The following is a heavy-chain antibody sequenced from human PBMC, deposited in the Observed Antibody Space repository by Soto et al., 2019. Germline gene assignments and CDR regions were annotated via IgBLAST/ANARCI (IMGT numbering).Heavy chain of an antibody. V-gene: IGHV4-39*01. CDR3: ARHIGNVVWFGESYYFDY. D-gene: IGHD3-10*01. J-gene: IGHJ4*02. Sequence: GWIRQPPGKGLEWIGSIYYSGSTYYNPSLKSRVTISVDTSKNQFSLKLSSVTAADTAVYYCARHIGNVVWFGESYYFDYWGQGTLVTVSS. CDR2: IYYSGST.